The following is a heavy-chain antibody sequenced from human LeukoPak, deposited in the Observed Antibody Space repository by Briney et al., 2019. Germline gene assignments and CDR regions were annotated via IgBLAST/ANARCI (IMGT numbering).Heavy chain of an antibody. CDR3: ATLKTLWDSSGYYSLFDY. CDR2: FDPEDGET. J-gene: IGHJ4*02. D-gene: IGHD3-22*01. CDR1: GYTLTELS. Sequence: ASVKVSCKVSGYTLTELSMHWARQAPGKGLEWMGGFDPEDGETIYAQKFQGRVTMTEDTSTDTAYMELSSLGSEDTAVYYCATLKTLWDSSGYYSLFDYWGQGTLVTVSS. V-gene: IGHV1-24*01.